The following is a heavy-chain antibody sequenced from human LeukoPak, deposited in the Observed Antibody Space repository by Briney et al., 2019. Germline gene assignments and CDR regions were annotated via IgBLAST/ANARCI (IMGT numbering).Heavy chain of an antibody. V-gene: IGHV3-7*01. D-gene: IGHD5-12*01. CDR2: IKQDGSEK. CDR1: GFTFSSFW. J-gene: IGHJ5*02. CDR3: ARGQIVATITDWFDP. Sequence: GGSLRLSCAASGFTFSSFWMSWVRQAPGKGLEWVANIKQDGSEKYYVDSVKGRFTISRDNAKNSLYLQMNSLRAEDTAVYYCARGQIVATITDWFDPWGQGTLVTVSS.